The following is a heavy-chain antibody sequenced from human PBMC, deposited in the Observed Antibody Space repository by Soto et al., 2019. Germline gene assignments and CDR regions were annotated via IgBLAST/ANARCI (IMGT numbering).Heavy chain of an antibody. D-gene: IGHD3-10*01. CDR2: ISNIGNT. CDR1: GGSVSSTGDY. CDR3: ARDRGNAIKTNSFDP. V-gene: IGHV4-61*08. J-gene: IGHJ5*02. Sequence: PSETLSLSCSVSGGSVSSTGDYWTWIRQPPGKGLEWIGDISNIGNTNSNPSLKSRVTISVDTSKNQFSLRLTSVTAADTAVYYCARDRGNAIKTNSFDPWGQGTLVTVSS.